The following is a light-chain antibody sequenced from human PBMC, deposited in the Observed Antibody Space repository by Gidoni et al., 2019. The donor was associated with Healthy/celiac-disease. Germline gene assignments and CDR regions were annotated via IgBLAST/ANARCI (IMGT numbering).Light chain of an antibody. J-gene: IGKJ3*01. CDR2: DAS. V-gene: IGKV1-33*01. Sequence: DIQMTPSPSTLSASVGDRVTITCQASQDMSNYLNWYQQKPGKAPKLLIYDASNLETGVPSRFIGSGSGTDFTFTISSLQAEDISTYYRQQYDTLLFTFGPGTKVEIK. CDR1: QDMSNY. CDR3: QQYDTLLFT.